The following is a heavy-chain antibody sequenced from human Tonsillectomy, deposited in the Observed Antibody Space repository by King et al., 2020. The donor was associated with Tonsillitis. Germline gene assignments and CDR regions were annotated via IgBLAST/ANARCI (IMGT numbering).Heavy chain of an antibody. J-gene: IGHJ4*02. CDR1: GGSISSSTYY. Sequence: LQLQESGPGLVKPSETLSLTCTVSGGSISSSTYYWGWIRQPPGKGLEWIGGIYYGGSAYYNPSLKSRGTISVDPSKNQFSLNLGSVTAADTAVYYCARILRGFCSGGSCYVFDYWGQGTLVTVSS. CDR3: ARILRGFCSGGSCYVFDY. CDR2: IYYGGSA. D-gene: IGHD2-15*01. V-gene: IGHV4-39*07.